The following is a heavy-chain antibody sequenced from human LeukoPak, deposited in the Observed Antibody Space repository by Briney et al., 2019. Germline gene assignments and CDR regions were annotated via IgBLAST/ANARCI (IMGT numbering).Heavy chain of an antibody. D-gene: IGHD4-11*01. J-gene: IGHJ3*02. CDR1: GFTFSGYW. V-gene: IGHV3-7*04. CDR3: ARNSRYSFDI. Sequence: PAGCLRLSCAASGFTFSGYWMSWVRQAPGKGLEWVALIKSDGSERYYVDSVKGRFTISRDNAKNSLYLPMNSLRAEDTAVYYCARNSRYSFDIWGQGTMVTVSS. CDR2: IKSDGSER.